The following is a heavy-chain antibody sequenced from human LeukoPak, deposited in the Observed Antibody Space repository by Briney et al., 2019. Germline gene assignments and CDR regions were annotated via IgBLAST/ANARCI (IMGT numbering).Heavy chain of an antibody. Sequence: GGSLRLSCAASGFTFSDYGMHWVRQAPGKGLEWVAFIRNDGSYEYYPDSVKGRFTISRDNAKNSLSLQMNSLRAEDTAVYYCARQRGSGCLDYWGQGTLVTVSS. CDR2: IRNDGSYE. CDR3: ARQRGSGCLDY. J-gene: IGHJ4*02. V-gene: IGHV3-30*02. D-gene: IGHD6-19*01. CDR1: GFTFSDYG.